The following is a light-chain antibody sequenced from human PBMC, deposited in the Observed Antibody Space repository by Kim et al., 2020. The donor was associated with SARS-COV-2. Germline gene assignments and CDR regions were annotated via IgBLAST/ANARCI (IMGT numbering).Light chain of an antibody. CDR1: SLRSYY. J-gene: IGLJ2*01. CDR3: NSRDTNDIVL. Sequence: VALGQTVRITCQGDSLRSYYATWYQQKPGQAPILLIYGKNNRPSGIPDRFSGSSSGNTASLTITGTLAGDEADYYCNSRDTNDIVLFGGGTQLTVL. CDR2: GKN. V-gene: IGLV3-19*01.